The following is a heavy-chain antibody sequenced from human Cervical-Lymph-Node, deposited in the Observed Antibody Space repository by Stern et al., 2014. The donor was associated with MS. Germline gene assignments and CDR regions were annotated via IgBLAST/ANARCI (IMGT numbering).Heavy chain of an antibody. CDR2: IYTGDSHT. CDR3: ARRSWDYRREYYFDF. CDR1: GYTFISYW. Sequence: EVHLVESGAEVKKPGESLKISCKTSGYTFISYWIGWVRQMPGRGLEWMCIIYTGDSHTRYSPPFQGQVTISVDKSISTAYLQWSSLKASDTAIYYCARRSWDYRREYYFDFWGQGTLVTVSS. J-gene: IGHJ4*02. V-gene: IGHV5-51*03. D-gene: IGHD4-11*01.